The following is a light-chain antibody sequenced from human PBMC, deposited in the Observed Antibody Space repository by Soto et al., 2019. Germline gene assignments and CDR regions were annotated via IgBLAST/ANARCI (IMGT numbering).Light chain of an antibody. CDR3: QQINNWPYT. CDR2: HSS. J-gene: IGKJ2*01. Sequence: EIVMTQSPATLSVSPAARATLSCRASQTVSTNLAWYQQKPGQAPRLLIYHSSTRATGIPARFSGSGSGTEFTLTISSLQSEDFAVYYWQQINNWPYTFGQGTKVEIK. CDR1: QTVSTN. V-gene: IGKV3-15*01.